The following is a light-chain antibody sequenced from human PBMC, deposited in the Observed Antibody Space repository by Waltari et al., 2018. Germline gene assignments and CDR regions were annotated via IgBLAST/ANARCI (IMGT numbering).Light chain of an antibody. CDR1: SSDVGSYNL. CDR3: CSYASSITYV. V-gene: IGLV2-23*02. Sequence: QSALTQPASVSGSPGQSITISCTGTSSDVGSYNLVSWYQQHPGKAPQLMVYEVSKRPSGVSNRFSGSESGNTASLTISGLQAEDEADYYCCSYASSITYVFGTGTKVTVL. CDR2: EVS. J-gene: IGLJ1*01.